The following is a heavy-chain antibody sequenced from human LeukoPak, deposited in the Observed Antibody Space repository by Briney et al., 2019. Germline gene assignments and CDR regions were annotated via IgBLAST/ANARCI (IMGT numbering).Heavy chain of an antibody. J-gene: IGHJ4*02. CDR1: GYSFPNYW. CDR3: ASRLRERFDS. V-gene: IGHV5-51*01. CDR2: LYPGDSDT. D-gene: IGHD5-12*01. Sequence: GESLKIFCKGSGYSFPNYWIGWVRQMPGKGLEWLGILYPGDSDTRYSPSFQGQVTISADKSISTAYLQWSSLKASDTAMYYCASRLRERFDSWGQGTLVTVSS.